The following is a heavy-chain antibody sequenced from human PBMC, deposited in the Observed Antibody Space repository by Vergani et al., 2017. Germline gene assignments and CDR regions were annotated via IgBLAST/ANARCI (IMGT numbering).Heavy chain of an antibody. D-gene: IGHD3-10*01. V-gene: IGHV4-34*01. CDR1: GGSFSGYY. CDR3: ARGPKFGFGDLSLYYYYYGMAV. CDR2: INHSGST. J-gene: IGHJ6*02. Sequence: QVQLQQWGAGLLKPSETLSLTCAVYGGSFSGYYWSWIRQPPGKGLEWIGEINHSGSTNYNPSLKSRVTISVDTSKNQFSLKLSSVTAADTAVYYCARGPKFGFGDLSLYYYYYGMAVGGQGTRVTVSS.